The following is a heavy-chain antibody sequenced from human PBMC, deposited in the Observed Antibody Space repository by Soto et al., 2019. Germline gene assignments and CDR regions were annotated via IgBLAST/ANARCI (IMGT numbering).Heavy chain of an antibody. CDR3: ARDQGGTCGSYCYYYYGMDV. D-gene: IGHD1-26*01. CDR1: GGSISSYY. Sequence: NPSETLSLTCTVSGGSISSYYWSWIRQPAGKGLEWIGRIYTSGSTNYNPSLKSRVTMSVDTSKNQFSLKLSSVTAADTAVYYCARDQGGTCGSYCYYYYGMDVWGQGTTVTVSS. CDR2: IYTSGST. V-gene: IGHV4-4*07. J-gene: IGHJ6*02.